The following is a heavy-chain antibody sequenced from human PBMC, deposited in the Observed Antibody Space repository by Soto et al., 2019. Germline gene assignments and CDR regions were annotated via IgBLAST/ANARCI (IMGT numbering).Heavy chain of an antibody. J-gene: IGHJ4*02. CDR2: VYSSGST. Sequence: SETLSLTCTVSGGSITGYYWTWIRQPAGKGLEWIGRVYSSGSTNYNPSLKSRVTMSVDASKNQFSLKLHSVTAADTAVYYCARDVDYNNWVLYYWGQGSPVTVSS. D-gene: IGHD1-1*01. CDR1: GGSITGYY. CDR3: ARDVDYNNWVLYY. V-gene: IGHV4-4*07.